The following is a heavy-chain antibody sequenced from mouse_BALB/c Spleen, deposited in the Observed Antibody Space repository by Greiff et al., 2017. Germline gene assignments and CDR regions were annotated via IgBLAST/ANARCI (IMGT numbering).Heavy chain of an antibody. D-gene: IGHD2-1*01. CDR2: ISNLAYSI. CDR3: ARRDGNYGAWFAY. J-gene: IGHJ3*01. V-gene: IGHV5-15*02. Sequence: EVMLVESGGGLVQPGGSRKLSCAASGFTFSDYGMAWVRQAPGKGPEWVAFISNLAYSIYYADTVTGRFTISRENAKNTLYLEMSSLRSEDTAMYYCARRDGNYGAWFAYWGQGTLVTVSA. CDR1: GFTFSDYG.